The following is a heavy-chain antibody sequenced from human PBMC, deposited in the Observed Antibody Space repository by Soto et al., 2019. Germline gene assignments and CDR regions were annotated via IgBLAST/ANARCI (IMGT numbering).Heavy chain of an antibody. J-gene: IGHJ5*02. CDR1: GYTFTSYD. V-gene: IGHV1-8*01. Sequence: QVQLVQSGAEVKKPGASVKVSCKASGYTFTSYDINWVRQATGQGLEWMGWMNPNSGNAGRAQKFQDRVTLTWNTSMNTVYMELSRLRSEDTAVYYCARATSWGQGTLVTVSS. CDR2: MNPNSGNA. CDR3: ARATS.